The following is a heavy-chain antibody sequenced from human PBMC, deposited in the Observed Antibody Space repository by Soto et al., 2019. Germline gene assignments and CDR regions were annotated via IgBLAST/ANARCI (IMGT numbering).Heavy chain of an antibody. V-gene: IGHV1-18*01. CDR2: ISTYNGNT. D-gene: IGHD6-6*01. CDR3: ARKPQYSTSPQVFDY. J-gene: IGHJ4*02. CDR1: GYSFTRFG. Sequence: QVQLLQSGAEVKKPGASVRVSCKASGYSFTRFGISWVRQAPGQGLEWVGRISTYNGNTKYAQKLQGSVTVSTDTSTSTAYMERRSLRSDDTDVYYCARKPQYSTSPQVFDYWGQGTLLTVSS.